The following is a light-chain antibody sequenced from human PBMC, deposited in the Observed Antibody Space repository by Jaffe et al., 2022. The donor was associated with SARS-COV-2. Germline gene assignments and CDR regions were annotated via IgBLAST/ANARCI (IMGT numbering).Light chain of an antibody. CDR2: DDN. CDR3: QVWDNNSDHVI. CDR1: NIGSKN. J-gene: IGLJ2*01. V-gene: IGLV3-21*02. Sequence: SYVLTQPPSVSVAPGQTARITCGGNNIGSKNVHWYQQKPGQAPVLVVYDDNDRPSGIPERFSGSNSGNTATLTISRVEAGDEADYYCQVWDNNSDHVIFGGGTELTVL.